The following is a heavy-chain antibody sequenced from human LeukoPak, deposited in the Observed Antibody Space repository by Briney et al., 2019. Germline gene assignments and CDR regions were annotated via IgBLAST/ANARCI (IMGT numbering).Heavy chain of an antibody. CDR1: GYTFTGYY. D-gene: IGHD6-13*01. Sequence: ASVKVSCKASGYTFTGYYMHWVRQAPGQGLEWMGWINPNSGGTNYAQKFQGRVTMTRDTSISTAYMELSRLRSDDTAVYYCARAAYSSSWYIWFDPWGQGTLVTVSP. CDR2: INPNSGGT. J-gene: IGHJ5*02. CDR3: ARAAYSSSWYIWFDP. V-gene: IGHV1-2*02.